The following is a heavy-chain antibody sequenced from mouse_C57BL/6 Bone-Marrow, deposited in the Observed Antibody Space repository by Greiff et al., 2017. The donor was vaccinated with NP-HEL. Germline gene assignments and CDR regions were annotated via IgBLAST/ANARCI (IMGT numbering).Heavy chain of an antibody. CDR1: GFTFSDYG. CDR2: ISNLAYSI. D-gene: IGHD2-1*01. Sequence: DVMLVESGGGLVQPGGSLKLSCAASGFTFSDYGMAWVRQAPRKGPEWVAFISNLAYSIYYADTVTGRFTISRENAKNTLYLEMSSLRSEDTAMYYCARHDGNYWYFDVWGTGTTVTVSS. CDR3: ARHDGNYWYFDV. V-gene: IGHV5-15*01. J-gene: IGHJ1*03.